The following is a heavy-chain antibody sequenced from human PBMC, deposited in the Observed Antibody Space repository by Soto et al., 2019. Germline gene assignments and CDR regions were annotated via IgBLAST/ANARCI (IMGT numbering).Heavy chain of an antibody. CDR1: GGSFSGYY. CDR2: INHSGST. J-gene: IGHJ4*02. D-gene: IGHD2-8*02. CDR3: ARGVLLKIFDY. V-gene: IGHV4-34*01. Sequence: QVQLQQWGAGLLKPSETLSLTCAVYGGSFSGYYWSWIRQPPGKGLEWIGEINHSGSTNYNPSLKSRVTISVDTSKNQFSLKLSSVTAADTAVYYCARGVLLKIFDYWGQGTLVTVSS.